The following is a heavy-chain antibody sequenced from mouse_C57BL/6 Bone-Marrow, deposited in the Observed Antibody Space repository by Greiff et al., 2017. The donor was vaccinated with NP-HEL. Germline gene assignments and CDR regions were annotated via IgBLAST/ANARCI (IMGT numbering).Heavy chain of an antibody. CDR2: IDPSDSYT. D-gene: IGHD1-1*01. V-gene: IGHV1-50*01. CDR1: GYTFTSYW. CDR3: AGHYYGSSWYFDV. J-gene: IGHJ1*03. Sequence: QVQLQQPGAELVKPGASVKLSCKASGYTFTSYWMQWVNQRPGQGLEWIGEIDPSDSYTNYNQKFKGKATLTVDTSSSTAYMQLSSLTSEDSAVYYCAGHYYGSSWYFDVWGTGTTVTVSS.